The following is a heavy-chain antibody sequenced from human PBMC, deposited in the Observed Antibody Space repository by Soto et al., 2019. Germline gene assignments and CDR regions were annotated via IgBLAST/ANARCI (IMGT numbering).Heavy chain of an antibody. CDR1: GFTFRNHG. CDR3: ARDIASRRFDY. CDR2: IWYDGSDK. Sequence: LRLSCEAAGFTFRNHGMHWVRQAPGKGLEWVAVIWYDGSDKYYADSVKGRFTISRDNSKNTLYLQMNSLRVEDTAVYYCARDIASRRFDYLGQGTLVTVSS. D-gene: IGHD6-6*01. J-gene: IGHJ4*02. V-gene: IGHV3-33*01.